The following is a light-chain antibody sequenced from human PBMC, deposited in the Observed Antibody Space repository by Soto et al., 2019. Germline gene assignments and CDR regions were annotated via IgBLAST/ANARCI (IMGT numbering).Light chain of an antibody. CDR1: TSDVGGYNF. J-gene: IGLJ1*01. CDR2: EVT. V-gene: IGLV2-14*01. CDR3: TSYTKTSPLV. Sequence: QSVLTQPASVSGSPGQSITISCTGTTSDVGGYNFVSWFQHQPGRAPKLIIYEVTNRPSGVSNRFSGSKSGNTASLTISGLQAEDDADYYCTSYTKTSPLVFGTGTKVTVL.